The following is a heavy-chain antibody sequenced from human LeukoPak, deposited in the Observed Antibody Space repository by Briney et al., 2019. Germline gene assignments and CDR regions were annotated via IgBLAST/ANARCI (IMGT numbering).Heavy chain of an antibody. CDR1: GGSVSSSSYY. J-gene: IGHJ3*02. Sequence: SETLSLTCTVSGGSVSSSSYYWSWIRQPPGKALEWIGYIYYSGSTNYNPSLMSRVTISVDTSKNQFSLKLSSVTAADTAVYFCARDPQYSSSSDAFDIWGQGTMVTVSS. CDR2: IYYSGST. V-gene: IGHV4-61*01. D-gene: IGHD6-13*01. CDR3: ARDPQYSSSSDAFDI.